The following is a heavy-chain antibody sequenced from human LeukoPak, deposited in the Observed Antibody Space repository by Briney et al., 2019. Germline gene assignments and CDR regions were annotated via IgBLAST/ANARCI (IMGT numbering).Heavy chain of an antibody. CDR2: IRYDGSNK. J-gene: IGHJ4*02. CDR1: GFTFSSYG. Sequence: PGGSLRLSCAASGFTFSSYGMHWVRQAPGKGLEWVAFIRYDGSNKYYADSVKGRFTISRDNAKNSLYLQMNSLRAKDMALYYCAKDASYGGNSAPFDYWGQGTLVTVSS. V-gene: IGHV3-30*02. D-gene: IGHD4-23*01. CDR3: AKDASYGGNSAPFDY.